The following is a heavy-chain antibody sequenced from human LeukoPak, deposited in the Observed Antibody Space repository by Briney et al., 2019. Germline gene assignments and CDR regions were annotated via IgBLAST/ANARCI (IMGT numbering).Heavy chain of an antibody. CDR3: AKVFGVDFWSGYSEYYFDY. CDR2: ISGRGGST. Sequence: GGSLRLSCAASGFTFSSYAMSWVRQAPGKGLEWVSAISGRGGSTYYADSVKGRFTISRDNSKNTLYLQMNSLRAEDTAVYYCAKVFGVDFWSGYSEYYFDYWGQGTLVTVSS. D-gene: IGHD3-3*01. V-gene: IGHV3-23*01. CDR1: GFTFSSYA. J-gene: IGHJ4*02.